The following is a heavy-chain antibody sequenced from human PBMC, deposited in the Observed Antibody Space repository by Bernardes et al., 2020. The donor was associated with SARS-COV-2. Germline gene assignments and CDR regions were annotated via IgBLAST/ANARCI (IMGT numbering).Heavy chain of an antibody. J-gene: IGHJ2*01. CDR1: GFTFSSHD. CDR3: ARSPTGHWYFDL. D-gene: IGHD1-1*01. CDR2: IGTAGDP. V-gene: IGHV3-13*05. Sequence: LSLSCAAPGFTFSSHDMHWVRQVTGKGLEWVSAIGTAGDPYYPGSVKGRFTISRENAKNSLYLQMNSLRAGDTAVYYCARSPTGHWYFDLWGRGTLVTVSS.